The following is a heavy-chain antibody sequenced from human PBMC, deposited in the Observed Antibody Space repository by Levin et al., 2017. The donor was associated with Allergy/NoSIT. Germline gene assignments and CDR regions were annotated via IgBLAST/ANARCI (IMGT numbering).Heavy chain of an antibody. CDR2: INPNSGGT. V-gene: IGHV1-2*02. D-gene: IGHD3-9*01. CDR3: ARDFRDDFLTGYYPNRHNRFDP. CDR1: GYRFTDYY. J-gene: IGHJ5*02. Sequence: ASVKVSCKASGYRFTDYYVHWVRQAPGLGLEWMGWINPNSGGTKYAQKFQGRVTMTRDTSTSTAYMELTGLRSDDTAVYYCARDFRDDFLTGYYPNRHNRFDPWGQGTLVTVSS.